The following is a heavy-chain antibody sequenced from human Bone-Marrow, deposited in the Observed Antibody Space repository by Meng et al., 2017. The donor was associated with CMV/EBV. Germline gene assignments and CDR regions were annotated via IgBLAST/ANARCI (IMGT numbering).Heavy chain of an antibody. Sequence: SETLSLTCTVSGGSISSSSYYWGWVRQPPGKGLEWITSIYYSGSTYYSPSLASRVTISVDTSKNQFSLKVSSVTAADTSVYYCTRDLLSGLTSDYCGQGTLVTVSS. CDR2: IYYSGST. J-gene: IGHJ4*02. D-gene: IGHD1-14*01. CDR3: TRDLLSGLTSDY. CDR1: GGSISSSSYY. V-gene: IGHV4-39*07.